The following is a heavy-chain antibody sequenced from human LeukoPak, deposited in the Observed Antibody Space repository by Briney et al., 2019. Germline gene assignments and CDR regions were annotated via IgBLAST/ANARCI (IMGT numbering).Heavy chain of an antibody. CDR1: GGSISSGGYY. CDR3: ARDSISGSYNYYYGMDV. Sequence: KASETLSLTCAVSGGSISSGGYYWSWIRQHPGKGLEWIGYIYYSGSTYYNPALKSRVTISVDTPRTQFSLKLSSVTAADTAVYYCARDSISGSYNYYYGMDVWGQGTTVTVSS. CDR2: IYYSGST. J-gene: IGHJ6*02. V-gene: IGHV4-31*11. D-gene: IGHD1-26*01.